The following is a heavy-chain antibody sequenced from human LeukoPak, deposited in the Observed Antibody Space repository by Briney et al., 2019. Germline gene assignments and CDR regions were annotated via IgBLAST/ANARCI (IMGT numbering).Heavy chain of an antibody. V-gene: IGHV4-31*03. D-gene: IGHD5-12*01. CDR2: IYYSGST. Sequence: PSETLSLTCTVSGGSISSGGYYWSWIRQHPGKGLEWIGYIYYSGSTYYNPSLKSRVTISVDTSKNQFSLKLSSVTAADTAVYYCARDGGYRGYDADCWGQGTLVTVSS. CDR1: GGSISSGGYY. CDR3: ARDGGYRGYDADC. J-gene: IGHJ4*02.